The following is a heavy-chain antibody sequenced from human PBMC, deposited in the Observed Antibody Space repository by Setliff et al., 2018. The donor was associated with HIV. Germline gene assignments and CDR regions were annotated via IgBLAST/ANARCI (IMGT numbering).Heavy chain of an antibody. Sequence: GGSLRLSCAASGFTFSSYSMNWVRQAPGKGLEWFSNIWTSSRISYVDSVKGRFTISRDTAKNSLFLQMNSLRAEDTAMYYCTRNIGSGTYWGSWYYMDVWGKGTTVTVSS. J-gene: IGHJ6*03. CDR2: IWTSSRI. CDR3: TRNIGSGTYWGSWYYMDV. CDR1: GFTFSSYS. D-gene: IGHD1-26*01. V-gene: IGHV3-48*04.